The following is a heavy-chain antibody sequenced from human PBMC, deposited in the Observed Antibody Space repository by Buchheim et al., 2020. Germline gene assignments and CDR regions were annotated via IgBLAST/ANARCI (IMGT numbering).Heavy chain of an antibody. J-gene: IGHJ5*02. V-gene: IGHV3-30-3*01. D-gene: IGHD3-9*01. CDR3: AREYYDILTGYCRSNYNWFDP. CDR2: ISYDGSNK. CDR1: GFTFSSYA. Sequence: QVQLVESGGGVVQPGRSLRLSCAASGFTFSSYAMHWVRQAPGKGLEWVAVISYDGSNKYYADSVKGRFTIPRDNSQNTLYPQMNSRRAEETAVYYCAREYYDILTGYCRSNYNWFDPWGRGTL.